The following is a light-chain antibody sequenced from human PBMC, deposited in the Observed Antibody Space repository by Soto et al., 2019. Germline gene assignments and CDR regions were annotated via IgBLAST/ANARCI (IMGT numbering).Light chain of an antibody. Sequence: EIVLTQSPATLSLSPGERATLSCRASQGISSTYLAWYQLKPGQAARLLIHGTSRRVTGIPHRFSGSGSGTASTLTISRLQPEDFAVYYCQHYGGSPPRFTFGPGTKVDI. CDR2: GTS. V-gene: IGKV3-20*01. CDR1: QGISSTY. CDR3: QHYGGSPPRFT. J-gene: IGKJ3*01.